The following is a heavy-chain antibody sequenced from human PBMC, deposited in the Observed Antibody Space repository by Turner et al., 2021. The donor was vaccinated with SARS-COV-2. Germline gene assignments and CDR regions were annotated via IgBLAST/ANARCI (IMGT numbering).Heavy chain of an antibody. D-gene: IGHD2-8*01. Sequence: QVQLQESGPGLVKPSQTLSLTCTVSGGSISSGDYYWSWIRQPPGKGLEWIGYIYYSGSTYYNPSLKSRVTISVDTSKSQFSLKLSSVTAADTAVYYCARVVVLRRAYFVYWGQGTLVTVSS. V-gene: IGHV4-30-4*01. J-gene: IGHJ4*02. CDR2: IYYSGST. CDR1: GGSISSGDYY. CDR3: ARVVVLRRAYFVY.